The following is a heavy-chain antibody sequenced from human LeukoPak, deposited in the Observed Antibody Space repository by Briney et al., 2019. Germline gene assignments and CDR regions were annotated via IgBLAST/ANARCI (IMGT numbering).Heavy chain of an antibody. CDR1: GGTFSSYA. Sequence: SVKVSCKASGGTFSSYAISWVRQAPGQGLEWMGGIIPIFGTANYAQKFQGRVTITTDESTSTAYMELSSLRSEDTAVYYCARGAGLGAARPQVIGARYHYYYMDVWGKGTTVTVSS. CDR2: IIPIFGTA. V-gene: IGHV1-69*05. D-gene: IGHD6-6*01. CDR3: ARGAGLGAARPQVIGARYHYYYMDV. J-gene: IGHJ6*03.